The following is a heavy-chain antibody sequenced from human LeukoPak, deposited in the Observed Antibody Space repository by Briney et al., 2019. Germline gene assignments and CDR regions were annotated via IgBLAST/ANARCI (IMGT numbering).Heavy chain of an antibody. V-gene: IGHV4-39*01. J-gene: IGHJ4*02. CDR2: IYYSGST. D-gene: IGHD3-3*01. CDR3: ARAADYDFWSGYSYYFDY. CDR1: GGSISSSRYY. Sequence: SETLSLTCTVSGGSISSSRYYWGWIRRPPRKGLEWIGIIYYSGSTYYNPSLKSRVTISVATSKNQFSLELSSVTAADTAVYYCARAADYDFWSGYSYYFDYWGQGTLVTVSS.